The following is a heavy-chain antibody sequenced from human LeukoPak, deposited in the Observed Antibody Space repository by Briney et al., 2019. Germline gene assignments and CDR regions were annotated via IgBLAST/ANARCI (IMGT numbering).Heavy chain of an antibody. CDR3: ARVLRQWLHVFDY. Sequence: ASVTDSRQASVYTFTGYYMHWVRQAPCQVLEWMGWINPNSGGTNYAQKFQGRVTMTRDTSISTAYMELSRLRSDDTAVYYCARVLRQWLHVFDYWGQGTLVTVSS. V-gene: IGHV1-2*02. CDR2: INPNSGGT. D-gene: IGHD6-19*01. CDR1: VYTFTGYY. J-gene: IGHJ4*02.